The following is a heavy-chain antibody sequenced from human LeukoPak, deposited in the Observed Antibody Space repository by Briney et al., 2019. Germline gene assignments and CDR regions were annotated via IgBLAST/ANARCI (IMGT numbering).Heavy chain of an antibody. D-gene: IGHD6-19*01. Sequence: SVKVSCKASGGTFSSYAISWVRQAPGQGLEWMGGIIPIFGTANYAQKFQGRVTMTTDRSTSTAYMELRSLRSDDTAVYYCARGALEQWLVRERSFDYWGQGTLVTVSS. J-gene: IGHJ4*02. CDR1: GGTFSSYA. CDR2: IIPIFGTA. CDR3: ARGALEQWLVRERSFDY. V-gene: IGHV1-69*05.